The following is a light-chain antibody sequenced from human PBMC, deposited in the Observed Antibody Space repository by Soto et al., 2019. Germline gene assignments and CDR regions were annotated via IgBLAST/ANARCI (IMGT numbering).Light chain of an antibody. V-gene: IGLV2-14*01. Sequence: QSVLTQPASVSGSPGQSITISCTGTSSDVGGYTAVSWFQQHPGKAPKLIIYEVTNRPSGVSNHFSGSKSGHTASLTISGLLAEDEADYYCSSFTSINTWVFGGGTKLTVL. J-gene: IGLJ3*02. CDR1: SSDVGGYTA. CDR3: SSFTSINTWV. CDR2: EVT.